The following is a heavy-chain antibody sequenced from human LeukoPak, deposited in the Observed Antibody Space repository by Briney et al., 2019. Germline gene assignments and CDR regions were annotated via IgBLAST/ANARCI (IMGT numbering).Heavy chain of an antibody. J-gene: IGHJ4*02. CDR3: ARSKNSWYGMGFDH. CDR1: GYTFISHD. Sequence: ASVKVSCKASGYTFISHDINWVRQATGQGLEWMGWVNPNKDNTVSAQKFQGRVTMTWNTSISTVYMELSSLRSDDTAVYYCARSKNSWYGMGFDHWGQGTLVTVSS. CDR2: VNPNKDNT. V-gene: IGHV1-8*02. D-gene: IGHD6-13*01.